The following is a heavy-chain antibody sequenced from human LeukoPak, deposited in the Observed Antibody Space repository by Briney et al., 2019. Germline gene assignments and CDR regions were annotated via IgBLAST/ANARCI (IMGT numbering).Heavy chain of an antibody. J-gene: IGHJ3*02. Sequence: GRSLRLSCAASGFTFDDYAMHWVRQAPGKGLEWVSGISWNSGSIGYADSVKGRFTISRDNAKTSLYLQMNSLRAEDTALYYCAKDSSGSYRDDALDIWGQGTMVTVSS. V-gene: IGHV3-9*01. CDR3: AKDSSGSYRDDALDI. CDR2: ISWNSGSI. D-gene: IGHD1-26*01. CDR1: GFTFDDYA.